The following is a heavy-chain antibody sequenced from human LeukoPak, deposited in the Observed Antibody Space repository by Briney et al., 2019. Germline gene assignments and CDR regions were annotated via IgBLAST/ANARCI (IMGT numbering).Heavy chain of an antibody. CDR1: GYTFTGYY. CDR2: INPNSGGT. D-gene: IGHD6-6*01. Sequence: ASVKVSCKASGYTFTGYYMHWVQQAPGQGLEWMGWINPNSGGTNYAQKFQGRVTMTRDTSISTAYMELSRLRSDDTAVYYCARELYSSSSEGYYYYYMDVWGKGTTVTVSS. CDR3: ARELYSSSSEGYYYYYMDV. V-gene: IGHV1-2*02. J-gene: IGHJ6*03.